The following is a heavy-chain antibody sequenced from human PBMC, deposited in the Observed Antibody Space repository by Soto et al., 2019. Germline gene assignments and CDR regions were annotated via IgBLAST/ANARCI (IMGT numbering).Heavy chain of an antibody. CDR3: ARDGGRHSGGIDY. Sequence: QVQLVQSGAEVKKPGSSVKVSCKASGGTFSSYSINWVQQAPGQGLEWMGEIIPIFGTATYAQKFQGRVTITADESTSTAYMELSSLRSEDTAVYYCARDGGRHSGGIDYWGQGTLVTVSS. D-gene: IGHD2-15*01. CDR2: IIPIFGTA. V-gene: IGHV1-69*01. J-gene: IGHJ4*02. CDR1: GGTFSSYS.